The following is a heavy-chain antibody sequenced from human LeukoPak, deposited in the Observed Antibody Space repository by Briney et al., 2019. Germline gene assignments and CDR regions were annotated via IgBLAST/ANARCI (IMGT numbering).Heavy chain of an antibody. CDR2: IIPIFGTT. D-gene: IGHD3-22*01. J-gene: IGHJ6*03. CDR1: GGTFSNYA. V-gene: IGHV1-69*06. CDR3: ARDRFDDSSGYYYHYYYYMDV. Sequence: GASVKVSCKASGGTFSNYAITWVRQAPGQGPEWMGGIIPIFGTTNYAQKFQGRVTITADKSTSTAYMELSSLRSDDTAVYYCARDRFDDSSGYYYHYYYYMDVWGKGTTVTVSS.